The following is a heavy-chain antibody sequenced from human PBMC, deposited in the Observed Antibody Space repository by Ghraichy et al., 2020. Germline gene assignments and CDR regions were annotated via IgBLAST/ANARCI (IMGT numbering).Heavy chain of an antibody. D-gene: IGHD3-16*01. Sequence: GSLSLTCAVYGGSFSGYYWSWIRQPPGKGLEWIGEINHSGSTNYNPSLKSRVTISVDTSKNQFSLKLSSVTAADTAVYYCARVGGLMITSINWFDPWGQGTLVTVSS. CDR3: ARVGGLMITSINWFDP. J-gene: IGHJ5*02. CDR2: INHSGST. V-gene: IGHV4-34*01. CDR1: GGSFSGYY.